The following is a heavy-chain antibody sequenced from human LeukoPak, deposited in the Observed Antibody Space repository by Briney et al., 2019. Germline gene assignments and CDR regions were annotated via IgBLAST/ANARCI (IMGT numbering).Heavy chain of an antibody. D-gene: IGHD6-13*01. Sequence: GGSLRLSCAASGFTFSTYAMSWVRQAPGKGLEWVSSISSSSSYIYYADSVKGRFTISRDNAKNSLYLQMNSLRAEDTAVYYCARGSAAGTEWSWYFDYWGQGTLVTVSS. CDR1: GFTFSTYA. CDR2: ISSSSSYI. J-gene: IGHJ4*02. CDR3: ARGSAAGTEWSWYFDY. V-gene: IGHV3-21*01.